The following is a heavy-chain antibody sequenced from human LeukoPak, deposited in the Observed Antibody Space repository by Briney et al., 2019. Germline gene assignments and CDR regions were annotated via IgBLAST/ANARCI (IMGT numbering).Heavy chain of an antibody. J-gene: IGHJ5*02. CDR3: ARPIGDHENWFDP. CDR2: INPNSGGT. Sequence: ASVKVSCKASGYTFTGYYMHWVRQAPGQGLEWMGRINPNSGGTNYAQKFQGRVTMTRDTSISTAYMELSRLRSDDTAVYYCARPIGDHENWFDPWGQGTLVTVSS. CDR1: GYTFTGYY. D-gene: IGHD4-17*01. V-gene: IGHV1-2*06.